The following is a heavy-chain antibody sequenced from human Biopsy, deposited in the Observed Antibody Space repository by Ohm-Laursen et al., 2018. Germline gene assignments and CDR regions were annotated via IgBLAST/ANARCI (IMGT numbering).Heavy chain of an antibody. D-gene: IGHD2/OR15-2a*01. Sequence: SETLSLTCTVSGVSISSYFWNWIRQPPGKGLDGMGDIYYMGGTKYNPSLKSRVTISVDTSKNQFSLRLNSVTAADTAVYYCARATNSTGWPYYYFYGMDVWGQGTTVTVSS. J-gene: IGHJ6*02. CDR1: GVSISSYF. V-gene: IGHV4-59*01. CDR2: IYYMGGT. CDR3: ARATNSTGWPYYYFYGMDV.